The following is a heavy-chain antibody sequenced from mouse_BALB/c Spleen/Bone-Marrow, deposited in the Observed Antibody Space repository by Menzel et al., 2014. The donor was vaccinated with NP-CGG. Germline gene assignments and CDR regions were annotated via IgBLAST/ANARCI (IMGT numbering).Heavy chain of an antibody. V-gene: IGHV1-26*01. Sequence: EVQGVESGPELVKPGASMKISCKASGCSFTDCTMTWVKQSHGKNLEWIGLINPYNGGTGYNQKFKGKATLTVDKSSSTAYMDLLSLSSEDSAVYYCATYYGSGWYFDVRGAGTTVTVSS. D-gene: IGHD1-1*01. CDR3: ATYYGSGWYFDV. J-gene: IGHJ1*01. CDR1: GCSFTDCT. CDR2: INPYNGGT.